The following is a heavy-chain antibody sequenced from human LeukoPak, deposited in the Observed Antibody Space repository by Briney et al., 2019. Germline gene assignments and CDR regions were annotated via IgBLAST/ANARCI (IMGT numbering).Heavy chain of an antibody. V-gene: IGHV3-53*01. J-gene: IGHJ5*02. Sequence: GGSLRLSCAASEFSVGSNYMTWVRQAPGKGLEWVSLIYSGGSTYYADSVKGRFTISRDNSKNTLYLQMNSLRAEDTAVYYCARAYMAPFDPWGQGTLVTVSS. CDR1: EFSVGSNY. CDR2: IYSGGST. CDR3: ARAYMAPFDP. D-gene: IGHD5-18*01.